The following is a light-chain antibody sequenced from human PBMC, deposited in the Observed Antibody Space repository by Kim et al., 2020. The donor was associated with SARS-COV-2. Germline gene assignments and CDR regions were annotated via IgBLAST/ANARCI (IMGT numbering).Light chain of an antibody. CDR2: GAS. J-gene: IGKJ2*01. V-gene: IGKV3-20*01. CDR1: QSLSSTY. Sequence: EIVLTQSPGTLSLSPGERATLSCRASQSLSSTYLAWYQQKPGQAPRLLIFGASSRATGIPDRFSGSGSGTDFTLTISRLEPEDFAVYYCQHYGNSPPMYTFGQGTKLAI. CDR3: QHYGNSPPMYT.